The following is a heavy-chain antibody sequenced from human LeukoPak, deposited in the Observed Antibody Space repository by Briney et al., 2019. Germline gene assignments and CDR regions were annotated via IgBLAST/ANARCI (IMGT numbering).Heavy chain of an antibody. D-gene: IGHD6-19*01. J-gene: IGHJ4*02. CDR3: ARGGRIAVAKVLGDY. V-gene: IGHV1-69*05. CDR2: IIPIFGTA. Sequence: SVKVSCKASGGTFSSYAISWVRQAPGQGLEWMGGIIPIFGTANYAQKFQGRVTMTRDTSTSTVYMELSSLRSEDTAVYYCARGGRIAVAKVLGDYWGQGTLVTVSS. CDR1: GGTFSSYA.